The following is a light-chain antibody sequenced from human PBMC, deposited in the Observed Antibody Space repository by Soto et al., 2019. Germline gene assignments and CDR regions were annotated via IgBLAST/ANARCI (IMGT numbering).Light chain of an antibody. CDR1: NIGSKS. CDR3: QVWDSSSGLYV. Sequence: SYELTQPPSVSVAPGQTARITCGGTNIGSKSVHWYQQKPGQAPVLVVYDDSDRPSGIPERFSGSNSGNTATLTISRVEAGDEADYYCQVWDSSSGLYVFGTGTKLTVL. J-gene: IGLJ1*01. CDR2: DDS. V-gene: IGLV3-21*02.